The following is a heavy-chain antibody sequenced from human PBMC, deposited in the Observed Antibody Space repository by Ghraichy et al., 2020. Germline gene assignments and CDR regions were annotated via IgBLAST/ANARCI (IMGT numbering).Heavy chain of an antibody. CDR3: ARGSAYSSSWYRHYYDSSALSPKKVR. J-gene: IGHJ4*02. Sequence: GGSLRLSCAASGFTFSSYWMHWVRQAPGKGLVWVSRINSDGSSTSYADSVKGRFTISRDNAKNTLYLQMNSLRAEDTAVYYCARGSAYSSSWYRHYYDSSALSPKKVRWGQGTLVTVSS. CDR2: INSDGSST. D-gene: IGHD3-22*01. CDR1: GFTFSSYW. V-gene: IGHV3-74*01.